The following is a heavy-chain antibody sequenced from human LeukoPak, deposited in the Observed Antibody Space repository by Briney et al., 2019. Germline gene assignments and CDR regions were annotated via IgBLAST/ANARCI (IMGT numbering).Heavy chain of an antibody. V-gene: IGHV1-8*03. CDR1: GYTFTSYD. D-gene: IGHD4-17*01. J-gene: IGHJ4*02. CDR3: ARQGKWVTKYFDY. CDR2: MNPNSGNT. Sequence: GASVKVSCKASGYTFTSYDINWVRQATGQGLEWMGWMNPNSGNTGYAQKFQDRVTITWNTSISTVYMELSSLRSDDTAVYYCARQGKWVTKYFDYWGQGTLVTVSS.